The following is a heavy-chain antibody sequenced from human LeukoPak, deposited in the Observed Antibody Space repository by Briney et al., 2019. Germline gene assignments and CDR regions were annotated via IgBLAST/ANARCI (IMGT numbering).Heavy chain of an antibody. Sequence: GGSLRLSCAASGFIFSTYAVNWFRQAPGKGLEWVSTISGGGGSTYYADSVRGRFTISRDNSKNTLYLQMSSLRAEDTAVYYCTKDRGRYYDSSGYYWGYYFDSWGQGILVTVST. CDR2: ISGGGGST. CDR3: TKDRGRYYDSSGYYWGYYFDS. D-gene: IGHD3-22*01. CDR1: GFIFSTYA. V-gene: IGHV3-23*01. J-gene: IGHJ4*02.